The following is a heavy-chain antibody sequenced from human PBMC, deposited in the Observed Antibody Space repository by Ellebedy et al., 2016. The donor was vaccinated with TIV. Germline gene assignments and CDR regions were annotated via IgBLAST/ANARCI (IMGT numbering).Heavy chain of an antibody. Sequence: GGSLRLXXAASGFSFIASDMTWFRHAPGKGLEWVANIKQDGSEKYYVDSVKGRFTISRDNAKNSLYLQMNSLRVEDTAVYYCARDTSPRIPQSTNDFDAFDIWGQGTMVTVSS. V-gene: IGHV3-7*01. CDR1: GFSFIASD. D-gene: IGHD2-8*01. CDR2: IKQDGSEK. CDR3: ARDTSPRIPQSTNDFDAFDI. J-gene: IGHJ3*02.